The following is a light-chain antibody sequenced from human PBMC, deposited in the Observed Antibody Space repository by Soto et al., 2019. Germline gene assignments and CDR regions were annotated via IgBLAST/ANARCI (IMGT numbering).Light chain of an antibody. CDR3: QQYNSYWT. CDR1: QSISSW. Sequence: DIQMTQSPSTLSASVGDRVTITFRASQSISSWLAWYQQKPGKAPKLLIYKASSLGSGVPSRFSGSGSGTEFTLTISSLQPDDLATYYCQQYNSYWTFGQGTKVEI. CDR2: KAS. J-gene: IGKJ1*01. V-gene: IGKV1-5*03.